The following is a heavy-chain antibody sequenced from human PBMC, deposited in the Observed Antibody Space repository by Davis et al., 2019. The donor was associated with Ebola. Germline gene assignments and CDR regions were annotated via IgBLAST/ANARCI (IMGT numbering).Heavy chain of an antibody. Sequence: ASVKVSCKVSGYSLTDFSIHWVRQAPGKGLEWMGGFDPEDGETIYAQKFQGRVTMTEDTSTDTAYMGLSSLRSEDTAVYFCATSVQYYFDISDSRYYFDYWGQGTLVTVSS. D-gene: IGHD3-22*01. CDR1: GYSLTDFS. J-gene: IGHJ4*02. CDR2: FDPEDGET. V-gene: IGHV1-24*01. CDR3: ATSVQYYFDISDSRYYFDY.